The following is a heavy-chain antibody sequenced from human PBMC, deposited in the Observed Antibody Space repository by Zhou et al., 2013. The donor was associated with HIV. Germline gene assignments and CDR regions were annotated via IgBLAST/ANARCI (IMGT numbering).Heavy chain of an antibody. CDR3: AREASIGGRRFDY. CDR2: INPGSSTT. Sequence: QVLLVQSGAEVKKPGASVKVSCKASGYTFSAYYIHWVRQAPGQGLEWMGIINPGSSTTSQAQRFHGRVTLTSDTSTSTVYMELSSLKSEDTAMYYCAREASIGGRRFDYWGQGSQVTVSS. D-gene: IGHD6-6*01. J-gene: IGHJ4*02. CDR1: GYTFSAYY. V-gene: IGHV1-46*01.